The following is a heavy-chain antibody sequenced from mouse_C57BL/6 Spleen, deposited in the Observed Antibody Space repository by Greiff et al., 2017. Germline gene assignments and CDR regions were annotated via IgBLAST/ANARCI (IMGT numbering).Heavy chain of an antibody. CDR3: AREYDYWFAY. CDR2: IYPSDSET. D-gene: IGHD2-4*01. J-gene: IGHJ3*01. CDR1: GYTFTSYW. Sequence: QVQLQQPGAELVRPGSSVKLSCKASGYTFTSYWMDWVKQRPGQGLEWIGNIYPSDSETHYNQKFKDKATLTVDTSSSTAYLQLSSLTSEDSAVYYCAREYDYWFAYWCQETLVTVSA. V-gene: IGHV1-61*01.